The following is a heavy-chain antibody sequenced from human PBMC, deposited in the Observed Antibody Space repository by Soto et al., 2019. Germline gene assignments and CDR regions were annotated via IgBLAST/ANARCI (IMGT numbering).Heavy chain of an antibody. J-gene: IGHJ4*01. V-gene: IGHV3-23*01. CDR2: ISGGSGFT. Sequence: EMQLLESGGGLVKPGGSLRLSCAASGFNFDFYTMGWVRQAPGEGLQWVAVISGGSGFTYYADSVKGRFAISRDNSQKTLTLEMNSLRVEDTALYYCAKTGGDLMTGFSPNYFDFWGHGALVTFAT. D-gene: IGHD3-9*01. CDR1: GFNFDFYT. CDR3: AKTGGDLMTGFSPNYFDF.